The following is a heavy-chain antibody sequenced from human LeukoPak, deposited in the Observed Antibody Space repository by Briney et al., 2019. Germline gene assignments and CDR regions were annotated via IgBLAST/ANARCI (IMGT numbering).Heavy chain of an antibody. J-gene: IGHJ4*02. CDR2: ISAYNGNT. D-gene: IGHD3-22*01. CDR1: GYTFTSYG. V-gene: IGHV1-18*01. Sequence: ASVKVSCKASGYTFTSYGISWVRQAPGQGLEWMGWISAYNGNTNYAQKLQGRVTMTTDTSTSTAYMELRSLRSDDTAVYYCARGSEKYYYDSSGYYGYWGQGTLVTVSS. CDR3: ARGSEKYYYDSSGYYGY.